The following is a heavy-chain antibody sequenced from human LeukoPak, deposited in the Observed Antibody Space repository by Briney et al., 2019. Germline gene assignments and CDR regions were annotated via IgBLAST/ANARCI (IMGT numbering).Heavy chain of an antibody. D-gene: IGHD4-17*01. V-gene: IGHV4-34*01. CDR1: GGSFSGYY. J-gene: IGHJ5*02. CDR2: INHSGST. CDR3: ARGIPTALSGPPFGP. Sequence: SETLSLTCAVYGGSFSGYYWSWIRQPPGKGLEWIGEINHSGSTNYNPSLKSRVTISVDTSKNQFSLKLSSVTAADTAVYYCARGIPTALSGPPFGPWGQGTLVTVSS.